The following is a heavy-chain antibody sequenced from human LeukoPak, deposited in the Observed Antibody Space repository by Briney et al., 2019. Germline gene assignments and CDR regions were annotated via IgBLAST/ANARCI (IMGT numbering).Heavy chain of an antibody. D-gene: IGHD6-19*01. CDR2: ITTSDGNT. J-gene: IGHJ3*02. V-gene: IGHV3-23*01. Sequence: GGSLRLSCAASGFTFSSYTMSWVRQAPGKGLEWVSTITTSDGNTYYADSVKGRFTVSRDNSKNTLFLQMNSLRAEDTAVYYCAKDRRLGAVAGGGAFDIWGQGTMVTVSS. CDR3: AKDRRLGAVAGGGAFDI. CDR1: GFTFSSYT.